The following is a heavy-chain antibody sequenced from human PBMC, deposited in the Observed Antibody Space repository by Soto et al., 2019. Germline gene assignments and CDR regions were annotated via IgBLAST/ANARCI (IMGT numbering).Heavy chain of an antibody. J-gene: IGHJ6*02. D-gene: IGHD4-4*01. CDR3: AKGDYSNEEHYYCYGLDV. CDR2: INPNDGST. Sequence: ASVKVSCKASGYIFTSFYIHWVRQAPGQGLEWMGIINPNDGSTSYAQKFQGRVTLTRDTSTSTVYMELSSLRSEDTAVYYCAKGDYSNEEHYYCYGLDVWGQGTTVTVSS. V-gene: IGHV1-46*01. CDR1: GYIFTSFY.